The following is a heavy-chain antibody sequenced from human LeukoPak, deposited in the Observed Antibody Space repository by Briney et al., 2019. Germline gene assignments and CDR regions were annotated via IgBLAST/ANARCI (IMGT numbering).Heavy chain of an antibody. V-gene: IGHV3-48*02. CDR3: AREGAYSGSYYFDY. Sequence: PGGSLRLSCAASGFTFSSYSMNWVRQAPGKGLEWVSYISSSSSTIYYADSVKGRFTISRDNAKNSLYLQMNSLRDEDTAVYYCAREGAYSGSYYFDYWGQGTLVTVSS. J-gene: IGHJ4*02. CDR1: GFTFSSYS. CDR2: ISSSSSTI. D-gene: IGHD1-26*01.